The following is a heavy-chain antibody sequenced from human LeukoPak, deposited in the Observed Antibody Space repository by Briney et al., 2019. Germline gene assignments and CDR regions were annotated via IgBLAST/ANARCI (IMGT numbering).Heavy chain of an antibody. D-gene: IGHD2-15*01. CDR3: AGEYCSGAACYKSFDY. J-gene: IGHJ4*02. CDR2: INPDSGAS. CDR1: GYTFTDYY. Sequence: GASVTVSCKASGYTFTDYYMHWVRQAPGQGLEWMGWINPDSGASKSAQKFQGRVTMTRDTSISTAYMELSSLRADDTALYYCAGEYCSGAACYKSFDYWGQGTLVTVSS. V-gene: IGHV1-2*02.